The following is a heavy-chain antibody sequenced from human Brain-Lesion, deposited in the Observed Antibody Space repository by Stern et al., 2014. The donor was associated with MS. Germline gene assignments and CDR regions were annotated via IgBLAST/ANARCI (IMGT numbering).Heavy chain of an antibody. Sequence: VQLVESGPGLVKPSQTLSLTCNVSGDSISSGDNYWSWIRQSPGKGLEWIGYIYYIGSTFYKPSLKSRVTISVDTSQNQFSLRLSSVTAADTAVYYCARGESSRYYYYFDYWGQGTLVTVSS. J-gene: IGHJ4*02. D-gene: IGHD3-22*01. CDR3: ARGESSRYYYYFDY. CDR1: GDSISSGDNY. V-gene: IGHV4-30-4*01. CDR2: IYYIGST.